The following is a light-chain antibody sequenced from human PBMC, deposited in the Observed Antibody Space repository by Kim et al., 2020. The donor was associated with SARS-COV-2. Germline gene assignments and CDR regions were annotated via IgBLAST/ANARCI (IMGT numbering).Light chain of an antibody. CDR3: YSTDSSGNHRV. V-gene: IGLV3-10*01. CDR1: TLPKKY. J-gene: IGLJ3*02. Sequence: SYELTQPPSVSVSPGQTARLTCSGDTLPKKYAYWSQQKSGQAPVLVLYEDIKRPSGIPERFSGSSSGTMATLTISGAQVEDEADYYCYSTDSSGNHRVFGGGTQLTVL. CDR2: EDI.